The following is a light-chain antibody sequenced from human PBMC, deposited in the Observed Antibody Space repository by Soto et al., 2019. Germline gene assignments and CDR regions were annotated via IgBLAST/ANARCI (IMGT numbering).Light chain of an antibody. CDR1: QSVSSNC. J-gene: IGKJ1*01. CDR3: HQYGSSPRT. V-gene: IGKV3-20*01. CDR2: GAS. Sequence: EIVLTESPGPLSLSPGVRATLSCMASQSVSSNCLAWYQQKPGQAPMLLIYGASIRVTGIPDRCSGSGSGTDITLTISRLEPEDFAMYFCHQYGSSPRTFGQGTKVEIK.